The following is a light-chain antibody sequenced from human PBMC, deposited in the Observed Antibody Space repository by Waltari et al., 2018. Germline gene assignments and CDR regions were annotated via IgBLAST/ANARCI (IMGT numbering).Light chain of an antibody. J-gene: IGKJ4*01. CDR1: QSVSSSY. CDR3: QQYGSSPLT. CDR2: GAS. Sequence: EIVLTQSPGTLSLSPGERATLSCRASQSVSSSYLAWYQQKPGQAPRLLIYGASSRANGIPDRFSGSGSGTDFTLTISGLEPEDFVVYYCQQYGSSPLTFGGGTKVEIK. V-gene: IGKV3-20*01.